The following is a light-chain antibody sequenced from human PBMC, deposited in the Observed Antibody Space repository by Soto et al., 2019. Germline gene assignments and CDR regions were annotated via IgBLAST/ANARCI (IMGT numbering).Light chain of an antibody. V-gene: IGKV3-20*01. J-gene: IGKJ4*01. Sequence: EIVLTQSPGTLSLSPGERASLSCRASQSVAKNYLAWYQQKPGQALRLLISDASSRATGIPDRFSGSGSGTDFTLTISRLEVEDFAVYFCQQYATSPLTFGGGTKVEIK. CDR2: DAS. CDR3: QQYATSPLT. CDR1: QSVAKNY.